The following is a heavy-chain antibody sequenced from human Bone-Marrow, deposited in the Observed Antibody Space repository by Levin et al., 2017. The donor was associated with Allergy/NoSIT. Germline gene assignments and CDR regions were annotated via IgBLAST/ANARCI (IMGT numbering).Heavy chain of an antibody. J-gene: IGHJ4*02. D-gene: IGHD3-3*01. Sequence: GESLKISCAASGFTFSSFSMNWVRQTPGKGLEWIAYITSSSGTISYADSVKGRFTISRDNAGNSLFLQMNSLREEDTAVYYCARRFLGHVEFWLDHWGQGTLVTVSS. CDR1: GFTFSSFS. V-gene: IGHV3-48*02. CDR3: ARRFLGHVEFWLDH. CDR2: ITSSSGTI.